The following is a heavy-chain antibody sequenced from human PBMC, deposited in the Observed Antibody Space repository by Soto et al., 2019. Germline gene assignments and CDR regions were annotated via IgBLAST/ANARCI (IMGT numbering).Heavy chain of an antibody. CDR1: GGTFSSYA. D-gene: IGHD1-1*01. CDR3: ARGATGGTDYYYGMAV. J-gene: IGHJ6*02. V-gene: IGHV1-69*06. Sequence: QVQLVQSGAEVKKPGSSVKVSCKASGGTFSSYAISWVRQAPGQGLEWMGGIIPIFGTANYAQKFQGRVTITADKSTSTAYMELSSLRSEDTAVYYCARGATGGTDYYYGMAVCGQGTTVTVSS. CDR2: IIPIFGTA.